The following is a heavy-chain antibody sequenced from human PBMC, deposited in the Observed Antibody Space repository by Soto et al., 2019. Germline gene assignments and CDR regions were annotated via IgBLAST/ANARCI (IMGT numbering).Heavy chain of an antibody. V-gene: IGHV2-5*02. CDR2: IYWDDDK. J-gene: IGHJ4*02. Sequence: QITLKESGPTLVKPTQTLTLTCTFSGFSLSTSGVGVGWIRQPPGKALEWLALIYWDDDKRYSPSLKSRLTITKDTSKTQVVLTMTNMDPVDTATYYCAHLVTYYDFWSGGATRCYFDYWGQGTLVTVSS. CDR1: GFSLSTSGVG. D-gene: IGHD3-3*01. CDR3: AHLVTYYDFWSGGATRCYFDY.